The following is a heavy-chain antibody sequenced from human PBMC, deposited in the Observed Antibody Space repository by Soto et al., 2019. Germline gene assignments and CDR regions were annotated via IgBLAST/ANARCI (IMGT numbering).Heavy chain of an antibody. J-gene: IGHJ5*02. V-gene: IGHV3-73*01. CDR2: IRSKDKSYAT. CDR1: GFAFSDLP. Sequence: EVQLVQSGGGMVQSGGSLELSCAASGFAFSDLPVHWVRQASGKGLEWVGRIRSKDKSYATAYAASVRGRFTVSRDDSKNLAFLQLNNLENDDTSIYCCTTGGTQTCRWDRWGQGVLVTVAS. D-gene: IGHD1-1*01. CDR3: TTGGTQTCRWDR.